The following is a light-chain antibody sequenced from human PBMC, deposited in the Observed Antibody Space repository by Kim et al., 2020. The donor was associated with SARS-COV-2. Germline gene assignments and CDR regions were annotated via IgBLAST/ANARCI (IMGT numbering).Light chain of an antibody. Sequence: SVSPGERATLSCRASQSVSSNLAWYQQKPGQAPRLLIYDASTRATGIPATFSGSGSGTEFTLTISSLQSEDFAVYYCQQYNTLITFGQGTRLEIK. CDR1: QSVSSN. CDR3: QQYNTLIT. CDR2: DAS. V-gene: IGKV3-15*01. J-gene: IGKJ5*01.